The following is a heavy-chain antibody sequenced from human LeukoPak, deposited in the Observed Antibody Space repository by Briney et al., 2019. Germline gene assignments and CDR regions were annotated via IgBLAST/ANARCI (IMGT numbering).Heavy chain of an antibody. D-gene: IGHD6-13*01. Sequence: GSLRLSCAASGFTFSSYAMSWVRQAPGKGLEWVSAISSSCSTIYYADSVKGRFTISRDNAKNSLYLQMNSLRAEDTAVYYCARSLEAGYSSSWYWGYWGQGTLVTVSS. V-gene: IGHV3-48*04. CDR1: GFTFSSYA. CDR3: ARSLEAGYSSSWYWGY. CDR2: ISSSCSTI. J-gene: IGHJ4*02.